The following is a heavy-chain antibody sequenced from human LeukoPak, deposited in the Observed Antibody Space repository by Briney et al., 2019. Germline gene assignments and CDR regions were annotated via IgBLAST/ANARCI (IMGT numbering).Heavy chain of an antibody. V-gene: IGHV1-2*02. CDR3: ARDPPRVVVAATVSGY. J-gene: IGHJ4*02. Sequence: EASVKVSCKASGYTFTGYYMYWVRQAPGQGLEWMGWINPNSGGTNYAQKFQGRVTMTRDTSISTAYMELSRLRSDDTAVYYCARDPPRVVVAATVSGYWGQGTLVTVSS. CDR1: GYTFTGYY. CDR2: INPNSGGT. D-gene: IGHD2-15*01.